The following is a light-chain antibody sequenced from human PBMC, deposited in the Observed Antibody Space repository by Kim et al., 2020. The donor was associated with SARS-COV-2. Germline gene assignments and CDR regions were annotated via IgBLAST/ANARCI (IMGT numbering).Light chain of an antibody. Sequence: VSQGQTATITCAGDKWGDRYVCWYQQKPGQAPVLVMFHDDKRPSGIPERFSGSNSGNTATLTISGTQAMDEADYYCQAWHSSTDYVFGTGTKVTVL. CDR2: HDD. CDR1: KWGDRY. J-gene: IGLJ1*01. V-gene: IGLV3-1*01. CDR3: QAWHSSTDYV.